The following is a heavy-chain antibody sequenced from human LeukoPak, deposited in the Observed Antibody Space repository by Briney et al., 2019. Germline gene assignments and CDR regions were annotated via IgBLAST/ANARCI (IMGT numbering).Heavy chain of an antibody. Sequence: GGSLRLSCAASGFTFSNAWMSWVRQAPGKGLEWVGRIKSKTDGGTTDYAAPVKGRFTISRDDSKNTLYLQMNSLKTEDTAVYYCTTGRYYYDSSADRDAFDIWGQGTMVTVSS. D-gene: IGHD3-22*01. V-gene: IGHV3-15*01. J-gene: IGHJ3*02. CDR3: TTGRYYYDSSADRDAFDI. CDR1: GFTFSNAW. CDR2: IKSKTDGGTT.